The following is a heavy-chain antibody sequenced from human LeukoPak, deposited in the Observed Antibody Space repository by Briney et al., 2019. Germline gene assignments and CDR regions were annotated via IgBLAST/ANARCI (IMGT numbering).Heavy chain of an antibody. Sequence: SETLSLTCAVSGGSISSSNWWSWVRQPPGKGLEWIGEIYHSGSTNYNPSLKSRVTISVDKSKNQFSLKLSSVTAADTAVYYCARVRKTYYYDSSGYYYAPGMGLDYWGQGTLVTVSS. J-gene: IGHJ4*02. V-gene: IGHV4-4*02. CDR3: ARVRKTYYYDSSGYYYAPGMGLDY. CDR1: GGSISSSNW. D-gene: IGHD3-22*01. CDR2: IYHSGST.